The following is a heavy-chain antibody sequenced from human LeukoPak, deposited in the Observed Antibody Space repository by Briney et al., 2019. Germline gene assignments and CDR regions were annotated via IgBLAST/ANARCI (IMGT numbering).Heavy chain of an antibody. D-gene: IGHD4-17*01. CDR1: GGSISSYY. Sequence: SETLSLTCTVSGGSISSYYWSWIRQPPGKGLEWIGYIYYSGSTNYNPSLKSRVTISVDTSKNQFSLKLSSVTAADTAVYYCARLGYGDYAFDIWGQGTMVTVSS. CDR2: IYYSGST. CDR3: ARLGYGDYAFDI. J-gene: IGHJ3*02. V-gene: IGHV4-59*08.